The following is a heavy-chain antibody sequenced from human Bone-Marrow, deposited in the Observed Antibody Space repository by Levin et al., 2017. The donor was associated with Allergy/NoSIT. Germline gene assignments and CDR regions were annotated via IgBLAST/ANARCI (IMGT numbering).Heavy chain of an antibody. V-gene: IGHV2-5*02. CDR1: GFSLIPSGVG. CDR2: IYWDDDK. Sequence: ASGPTLVKPTQTLTLTCTFSGFSLIPSGVGVGWIRQPPGKALEWLALIYWDDDKRYSPSLKSRLTITKDTSKNQVVLTMTNMDPVDTATYYCAYRRAINYDSVWGSLGWFDPWGQGTLVTVSS. J-gene: IGHJ5*02. CDR3: AYRRAINYDSVWGSLGWFDP. D-gene: IGHD3-16*01.